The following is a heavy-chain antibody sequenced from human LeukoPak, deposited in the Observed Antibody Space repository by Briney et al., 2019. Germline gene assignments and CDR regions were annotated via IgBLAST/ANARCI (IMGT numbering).Heavy chain of an antibody. D-gene: IGHD2-15*01. CDR3: AKGSRIVVVVAADY. Sequence: GGSLRLSRAASGFTFSSYGMHWVRQALGKGLEWVAVISYDGSNKYYADSVKGRFTISRDDSKNTLYLQMNSLRAEDTAVYYCAKGSRIVVVVAADYWGQGTLVTVSS. V-gene: IGHV3-30*18. J-gene: IGHJ4*02. CDR1: GFTFSSYG. CDR2: ISYDGSNK.